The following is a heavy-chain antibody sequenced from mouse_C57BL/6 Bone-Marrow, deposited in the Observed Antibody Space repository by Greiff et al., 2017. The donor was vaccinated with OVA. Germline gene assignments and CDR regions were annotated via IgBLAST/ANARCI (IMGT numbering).Heavy chain of an antibody. CDR2: ISYDGSN. V-gene: IGHV3-6*01. Sequence: VQLQQSGPGLVKPSQSLSLTCSVTGYSITSGYYWNWIRQFPGNKLEWMGYISYDGSNNYNPSLKNRISITRDTSKNQFFLKLNSVTTEDTATYYCARKRGLPYYFDYWGQGTTLTVSS. J-gene: IGHJ2*01. CDR1: GYSITSGYY. D-gene: IGHD2-2*01. CDR3: ARKRGLPYYFDY.